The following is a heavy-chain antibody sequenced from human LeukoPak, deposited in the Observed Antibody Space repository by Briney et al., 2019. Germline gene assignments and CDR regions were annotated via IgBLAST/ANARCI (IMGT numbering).Heavy chain of an antibody. V-gene: IGHV4-61*08. Sequence: PSETLSLTCTVSGGSISSGDYYWSWIRQPPGKGLEWIGYTYYSGSTNYNPSLKSRVTISVDTSKNQFSLKLSSVTAADTAVYYCAAIIAAAGTGWFDPWGQGTLVTVSS. CDR1: GGSISSGDYY. J-gene: IGHJ5*02. CDR3: AAIIAAAGTGWFDP. CDR2: TYYSGST. D-gene: IGHD6-13*01.